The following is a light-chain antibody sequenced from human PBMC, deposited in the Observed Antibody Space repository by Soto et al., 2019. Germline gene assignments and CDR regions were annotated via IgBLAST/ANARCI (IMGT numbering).Light chain of an antibody. V-gene: IGKV3-11*01. CDR2: DAS. J-gene: IGKJ3*01. Sequence: IVLTQSPATLSLSPGERATLSCRASQSVSSYLAWYQQKPGQAPRLLIYDASNRATGIPARFSGSWSGTDFPLTISSLEPEDFAVYYCQQRSNWPLTFGPGTKVDIK. CDR3: QQRSNWPLT. CDR1: QSVSSY.